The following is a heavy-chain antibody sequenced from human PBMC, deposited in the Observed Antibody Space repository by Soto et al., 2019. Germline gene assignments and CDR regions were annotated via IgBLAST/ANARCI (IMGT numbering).Heavy chain of an antibody. D-gene: IGHD2-2*01. CDR2: IYYSGST. V-gene: IGHV4-30-4*01. Sequence: SETLSLTCTVFGGSISSGDYYWSCIRQHPGKGLEWIGYIYYSGSTYYNPSLKSRVTISVDTSKNQFSLKLSSVTAADTAVYYCARDCISTSCTYYHGMEVWGQGTTVTVSS. CDR3: ARDCISTSCTYYHGMEV. J-gene: IGHJ6*02. CDR1: GGSISSGDYY.